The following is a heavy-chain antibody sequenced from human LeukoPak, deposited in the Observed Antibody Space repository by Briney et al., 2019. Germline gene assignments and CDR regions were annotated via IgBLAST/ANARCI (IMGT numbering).Heavy chain of an antibody. J-gene: IGHJ4*02. D-gene: IGHD3-3*01. CDR1: GGSFSGYY. V-gene: IGHV4-34*01. Sequence: SETLSLTCAVYGGSFSGYYWSWIRQPPGKGLEWIGEINHSGSTNHNPSLKSRVTISVDTSKNQFSLKLSSVTAADTAVYYCARRPIFGVEYYLDYWGQGTLVTVSS. CDR2: INHSGST. CDR3: ARRPIFGVEYYLDY.